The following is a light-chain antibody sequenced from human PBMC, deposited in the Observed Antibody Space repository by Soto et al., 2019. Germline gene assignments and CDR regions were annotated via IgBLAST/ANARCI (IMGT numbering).Light chain of an antibody. CDR2: GAS. CDR1: QGIIDY. Sequence: DIQMTQSPSSLSASVGDRVTITCRASQGIIDYLAWYQQKPGKPPKLLIYGASTLQSGVPSRFSGSGAGTDSSLTISSLQPEDVATYYCQKYDSAPQTFGPGTKVEIK. CDR3: QKYDSAPQT. V-gene: IGKV1-27*01. J-gene: IGKJ1*01.